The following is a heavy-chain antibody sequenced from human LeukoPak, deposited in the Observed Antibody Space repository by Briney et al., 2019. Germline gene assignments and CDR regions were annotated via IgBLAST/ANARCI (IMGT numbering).Heavy chain of an antibody. CDR3: ARDYLRFLEWFPYAFDI. J-gene: IGHJ3*02. CDR1: GFTFSSYG. Sequence: PGGSLRLSCAASGFTFSSYGMHWVRQAPGKGLEWVSFIRYDGSNEYYADSVRGRFTISRDNSKNTLYLQMNSLRAEDTAVYYCARDYLRFLEWFPYAFDIWGQGTMVTVSS. CDR2: IRYDGSNE. D-gene: IGHD3-3*01. V-gene: IGHV3-30*02.